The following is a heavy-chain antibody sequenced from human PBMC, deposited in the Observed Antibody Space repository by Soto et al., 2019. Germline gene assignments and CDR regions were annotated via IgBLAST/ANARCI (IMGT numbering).Heavy chain of an antibody. Sequence: EVQLVQSGAEVKKPGESLKISCKGSGYSFTSYWIGWVRQMPGKGLEWMGIIYPGDSDTRYSPSFQGQVTISADKSISPAYLQWSSLKASDTAMYDCARTAAAGKYHYGVDVWRQGTTVTVSS. D-gene: IGHD6-13*01. CDR1: GYSFTSYW. CDR3: ARTAAAGKYHYGVDV. V-gene: IGHV5-51*01. CDR2: IYPGDSDT. J-gene: IGHJ6*02.